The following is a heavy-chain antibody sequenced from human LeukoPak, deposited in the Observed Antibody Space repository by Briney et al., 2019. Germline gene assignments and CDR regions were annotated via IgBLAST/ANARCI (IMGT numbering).Heavy chain of an antibody. J-gene: IGHJ4*02. Sequence: SQTLSLTCTVSGGSVSSGGYYWSWIRQHPGKGLEWIGYIYYSGNTYYNPSLKSRVTISVDTSKNQLSLKLSSVTAADTAVYYCARVIAAAGTDYWGQGTLVTVSS. CDR2: IYYSGNT. D-gene: IGHD6-13*01. CDR3: ARVIAAAGTDY. V-gene: IGHV4-31*03. CDR1: GGSVSSGGYY.